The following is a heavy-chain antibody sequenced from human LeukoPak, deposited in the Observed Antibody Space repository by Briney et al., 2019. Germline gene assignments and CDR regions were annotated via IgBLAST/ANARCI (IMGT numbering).Heavy chain of an antibody. D-gene: IGHD3-16*01. CDR3: ARAPTWTGYYYYMDV. CDR1: GYTFTDYY. Sequence: GASVKVSCKASGYTFTDYYMHWVRQAPGQGLEWMGWINPYSGGTNYEQKFQGRVTMTRDTSISTAYMELSSLRSEDTAVYYCARAPTWTGYYYYMDVWGKGTTVTVSS. CDR2: INPYSGGT. V-gene: IGHV1-2*02. J-gene: IGHJ6*03.